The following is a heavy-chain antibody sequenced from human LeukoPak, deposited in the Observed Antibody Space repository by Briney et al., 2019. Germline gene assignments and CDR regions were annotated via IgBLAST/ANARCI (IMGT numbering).Heavy chain of an antibody. CDR2: ISSSGNDI. Sequence: GGSLRLSCAASGFTFSSYEMNWVRQAPGKGLEWVSCISSSGNDIYYADSVKGRFTISRDNAENSLYLQMNSLRAEDTAVYYCARDLSEMATTYYFDFWGQGTLVTVSS. J-gene: IGHJ4*02. CDR3: ARDLSEMATTYYFDF. D-gene: IGHD5-24*01. CDR1: GFTFSSYE. V-gene: IGHV3-48*03.